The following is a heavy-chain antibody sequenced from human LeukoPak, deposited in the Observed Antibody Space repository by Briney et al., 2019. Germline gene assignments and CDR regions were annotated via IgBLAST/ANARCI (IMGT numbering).Heavy chain of an antibody. Sequence: PGRSLRLSCAASGFTFSSYAMHWVRQAPGKGLEWVAVISYDGSNKYYADSVKGRFTISRDNSKNTLYLQMNSLRAEDTAVYYCAKGPYDYVWGSYPVYWGQGTLVTVSS. D-gene: IGHD3-16*02. CDR2: ISYDGSNK. CDR3: AKGPYDYVWGSYPVY. J-gene: IGHJ4*02. V-gene: IGHV3-30*04. CDR1: GFTFSSYA.